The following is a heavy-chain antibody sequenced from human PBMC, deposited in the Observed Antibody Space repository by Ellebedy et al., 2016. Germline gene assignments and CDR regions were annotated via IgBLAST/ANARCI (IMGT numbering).Heavy chain of an antibody. CDR2: ISDRGST. D-gene: IGHD4-17*01. J-gene: IGHJ4*02. CDR1: GGSVSGYY. V-gene: IGHV4-59*02. Sequence: GSLRLXCTVSGGSVSGYYWSWIRQSPGRGLEWIGYISDRGSTNSNPSLTSRVTISVDASKNQFSLKLNSVTAADTALYYCARGRKSTVTTYDYWGQGTLVTVSS. CDR3: ARGRKSTVTTYDY.